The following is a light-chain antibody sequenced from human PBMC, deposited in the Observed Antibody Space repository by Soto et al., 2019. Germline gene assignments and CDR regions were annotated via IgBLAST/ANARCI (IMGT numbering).Light chain of an antibody. CDR3: QQYDNHPRT. V-gene: IGKV1-33*01. J-gene: IGKJ4*01. CDR2: DAS. CDR1: QSISSY. Sequence: DIKMTQSPSSLSASAGDRVTITCRASQSISSYLNWYQQKPGKAPRLLIYDASNLETGVPSRFSGSGSGTDFTFTISSLQPEDIATYYCQQYDNHPRTFGGGTKVDIK.